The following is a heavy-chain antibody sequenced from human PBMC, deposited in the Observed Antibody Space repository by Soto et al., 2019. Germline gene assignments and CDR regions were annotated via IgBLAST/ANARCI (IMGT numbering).Heavy chain of an antibody. D-gene: IGHD3-10*01. J-gene: IGHJ6*02. Sequence: GGSLRLSCVTSGFTFSSYGMHWVRQAPGKGLEWLAIIRYDGSNKYYGDSVKGRFTISRDNSNNTLYLEMNNLRAEDTAVYYCARDRTFYGSGSKGMDFWGQGTTVTVSS. CDR3: ARDRTFYGSGSKGMDF. V-gene: IGHV3-30*02. CDR2: IRYDGSNK. CDR1: GFTFSSYG.